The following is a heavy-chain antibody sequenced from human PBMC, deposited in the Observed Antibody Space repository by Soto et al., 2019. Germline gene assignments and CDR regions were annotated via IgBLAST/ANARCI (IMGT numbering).Heavy chain of an antibody. D-gene: IGHD3-16*02. Sequence: EVQLVESGGGLVQPGGSLRLSCAASGFTFSGHYMDWVRQAPGKGLEWVGRIRNKANSDTTEYAASVKGRFTISRDDSENSLYLQMNRPRNEDTDVYYCVRIGLLLWWGYRTMDYGGQGPLVTVSS. V-gene: IGHV3-72*01. CDR1: GFTFSGHY. CDR3: VRIGLLLWWGYRTMDY. CDR2: IRNKANSDTT. J-gene: IGHJ4*02.